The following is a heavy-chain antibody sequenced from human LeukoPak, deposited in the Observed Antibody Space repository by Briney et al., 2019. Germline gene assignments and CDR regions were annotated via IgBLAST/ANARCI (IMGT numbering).Heavy chain of an antibody. V-gene: IGHV7-4-1*02. CDR3: ARDSRGYYYRSLGY. CDR2: INTNTGNP. J-gene: IGHJ4*02. D-gene: IGHD3-22*01. CDR1: GYTFTSYA. Sequence: GASVKASCKASGYTFTSYAMNWVRQAPEQRLEWMGWINTNTGNPTYAQGFTGRFVFSLDTSVSTAYLQISSLKAEDTAVYYCARDSRGYYYRSLGYWGQGTLVTVSS.